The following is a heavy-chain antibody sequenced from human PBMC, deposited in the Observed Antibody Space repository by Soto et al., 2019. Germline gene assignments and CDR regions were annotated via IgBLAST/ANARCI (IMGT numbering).Heavy chain of an antibody. CDR1: GYTFTSYG. CDR2: ISAYNGNT. J-gene: IGHJ5*02. V-gene: IGHV1-18*01. Sequence: QVQLVQSGAEVKKPGASVKVSCKASGYTFTSYGISWVRQAPGQGLEWMGWISAYNGNTNYAQKLQGRVTMTTDTSTSHAYMELRSLRSDDTAVYYYARDSIVLLSAKADWFAPWGQGTLVTVSS. CDR3: ARDSIVLLSAKADWFAP. D-gene: IGHD3-10*01.